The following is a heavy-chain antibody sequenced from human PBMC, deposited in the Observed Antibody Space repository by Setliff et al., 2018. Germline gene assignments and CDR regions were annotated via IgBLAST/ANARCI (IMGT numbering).Heavy chain of an antibody. CDR2: ISSSGSTI. CDR3: ARDNWFGEIHFDY. D-gene: IGHD3-10*01. Sequence: TGGSLRLSCAASGFTFSSYEMNWVRQAPGKGLEWVSYISSSGSTIYHADSVKGRFTISRDNAKNSLYLQTNSLRAEDTAVYYCARDNWFGEIHFDYWGQGTLVTVSS. J-gene: IGHJ4*02. V-gene: IGHV3-48*03. CDR1: GFTFSSYE.